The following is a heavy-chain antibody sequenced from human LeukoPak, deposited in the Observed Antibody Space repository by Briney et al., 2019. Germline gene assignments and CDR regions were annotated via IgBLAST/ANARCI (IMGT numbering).Heavy chain of an antibody. J-gene: IGHJ5*02. D-gene: IGHD3-3*01. V-gene: IGHV4-34*01. CDR1: GGSINNYY. CDR3: ARRGADFWSGHNWFDP. Sequence: PSETLSLTCTVSGGSINNYYRSWIRQPPGKGLEWIGEINHSGSTNYNPCLKSRVTISVDTSKNQFSLKLSSVTAADTAVYYCARRGADFWSGHNWFDPWGQGTLVTVSS. CDR2: INHSGST.